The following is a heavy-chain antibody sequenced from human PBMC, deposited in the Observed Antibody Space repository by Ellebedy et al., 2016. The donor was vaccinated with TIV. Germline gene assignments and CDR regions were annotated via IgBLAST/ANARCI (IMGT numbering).Heavy chain of an antibody. CDR2: IDWDDDK. V-gene: IGHV2-70*04. CDR3: ALSTGLYYGMDV. Sequence: SGPTLVKPTQTLTLTCTFSGFSLSTSGMRVSWIRQPPGKALEWLARIDWDDDKFYSTSLKTRLTISKDTSKNQVVLTMTNMDPVDTATYYCALSTGLYYGMDVWGQGTTVTVSS. CDR1: GFSLSTSGMR. D-gene: IGHD4-17*01. J-gene: IGHJ6*02.